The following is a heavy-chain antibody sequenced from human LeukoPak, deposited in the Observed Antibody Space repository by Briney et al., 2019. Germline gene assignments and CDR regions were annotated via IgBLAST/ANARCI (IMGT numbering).Heavy chain of an antibody. V-gene: IGHV3-23*01. CDR3: AKEASGNIVVVPAAIYFPWGYMDV. CDR1: GFTFSSYA. J-gene: IGHJ6*03. D-gene: IGHD2-2*02. CDR2: ISGSGGST. Sequence: PGGSLRLSCAASGFTFSSYAMSWVRQAPGKGLEWVSAISGSGGSTYYADSVKGRFTISRDNSKNTLYLQMNSLRAEDTAVYYCAKEASGNIVVVPAAIYFPWGYMDVWGKGTTVTVSS.